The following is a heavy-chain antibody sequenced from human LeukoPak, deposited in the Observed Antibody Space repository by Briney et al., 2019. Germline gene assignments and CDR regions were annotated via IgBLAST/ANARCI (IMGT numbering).Heavy chain of an antibody. D-gene: IGHD1-26*01. J-gene: IGHJ4*02. Sequence: SETLSLTCTVSGDSISTSSYYWAWVRLPPGKGLEWIASVYYTGTTYYTPSLKSRVTISVDTSNNQFSLRLSSVTAADTAVYYCAKTLSGSYFWGQGTLVTVSS. CDR3: AKTLSGSYF. V-gene: IGHV4-39*01. CDR1: GDSISTSSYY. CDR2: VYYTGTT.